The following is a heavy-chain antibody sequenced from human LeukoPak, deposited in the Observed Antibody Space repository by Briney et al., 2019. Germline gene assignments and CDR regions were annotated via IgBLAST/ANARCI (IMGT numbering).Heavy chain of an antibody. Sequence: ASVKVSCKGSGYSFTSYWIGWVRQVPGKGLEWMGIIYPGDSDTRYSPSFQGQVTISADKSISTAYLQWSSLKASDTAMYYCARRVGATQKFDYWGQGTLVTVSS. J-gene: IGHJ4*02. D-gene: IGHD1-26*01. CDR1: GYSFTSYW. CDR2: IYPGDSDT. V-gene: IGHV5-51*01. CDR3: ARRVGATQKFDY.